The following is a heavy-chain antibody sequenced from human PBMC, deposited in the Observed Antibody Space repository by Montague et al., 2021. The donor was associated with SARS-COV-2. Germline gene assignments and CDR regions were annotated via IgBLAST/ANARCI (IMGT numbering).Heavy chain of an antibody. D-gene: IGHD1-26*01. CDR3: AKRGSYFFDY. Sequence: SLRLSCAASGFTFTRYGMAWFRQAPGKGLEWVSVITVSGAGTYYSESVEGRFTISRDHSRNTLFLQMNSLRAEDTAVYYCAKRGSYFFDYWGQGTLVTVSS. V-gene: IGHV3-23*01. J-gene: IGHJ4*02. CDR2: ITVSGAGT. CDR1: GFTFTRYG.